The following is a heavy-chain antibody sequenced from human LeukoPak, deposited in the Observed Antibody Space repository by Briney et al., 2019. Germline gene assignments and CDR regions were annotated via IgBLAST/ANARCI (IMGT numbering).Heavy chain of an antibody. V-gene: IGHV3-7*01. CDR1: GFTVSSNY. CDR2: IRRDGLEK. CDR3: LRDLGPFDY. J-gene: IGHJ4*02. Sequence: GGSLRLSCAASGFTVSSNYMSWVRQVPGKGLEWVANIRRDGLEKYYVDSVKGRFTISRDNAKNSLYLRMNSLRAEDTAVYYCLRDLGPFDYWGQGTLVTVSS.